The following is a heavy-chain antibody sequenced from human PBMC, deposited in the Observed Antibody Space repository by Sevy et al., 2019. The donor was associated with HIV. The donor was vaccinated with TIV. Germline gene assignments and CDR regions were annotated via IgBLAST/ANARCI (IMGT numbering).Heavy chain of an antibody. V-gene: IGHV1-18*01. J-gene: IGHJ4*02. CDR3: ARSPSILTSFDY. CDR1: GYTFTSYG. D-gene: IGHD2-2*01. CDR2: LSAYNGNT. Sequence: ASVKVSCKASGYTFTSYGISWVRQAPGQGLEWMGWLSAYNGNTKYAQKLQGRVTMTTDTSTSTAYMELRSLRSDDTAVYYCARSPSILTSFDYWGQGTLVTVSS.